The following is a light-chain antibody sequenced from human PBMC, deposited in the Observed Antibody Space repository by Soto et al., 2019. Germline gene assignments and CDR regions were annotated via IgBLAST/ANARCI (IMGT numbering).Light chain of an antibody. CDR2: GTS. CDR1: QSVRSKY. V-gene: IGKV3-20*01. CDR3: QQYGDSPGT. Sequence: EIVLTQSPGTLSLSPGERATLSCRASQSVRSKYLAWYQQKPGQAPSLLIYGTSGRTGGTPDRFTGSGSGTDFTLTISRLEPEDFAVDFCQQYGDSPGTFGQGTKLEIK. J-gene: IGKJ2*01.